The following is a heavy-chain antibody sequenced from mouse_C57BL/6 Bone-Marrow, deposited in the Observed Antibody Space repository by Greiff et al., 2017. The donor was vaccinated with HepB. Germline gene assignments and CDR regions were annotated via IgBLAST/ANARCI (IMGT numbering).Heavy chain of an antibody. CDR3: AREYGSSPSG. Sequence: QVQLQQSGPELVKPGASVKISCKASGYAFSSSWMNWVKQRPGKGLEWIGRIYPGDGDTNYNGKFKGKATLTADKSSSTAYMQLSSLTSEDSAVYFCAREYGSSPSGWGTGTTVTVSA. D-gene: IGHD1-1*01. CDR1: GYAFSSSW. J-gene: IGHJ1*03. V-gene: IGHV1-82*01. CDR2: IYPGDGDT.